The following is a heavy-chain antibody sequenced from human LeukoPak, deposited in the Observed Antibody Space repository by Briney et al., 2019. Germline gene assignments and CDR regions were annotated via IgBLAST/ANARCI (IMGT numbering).Heavy chain of an antibody. J-gene: IGHJ1*01. CDR2: IRYDGSNK. CDR1: GFTFSSYG. Sequence: GGSLRLSCAASGFTFSSYGMHWVRQAPGRGLEWVAFIRYDGSNKYYADSVKGRFTISRDNSKNTLYLQMNSLRAEDTAMYYCAKDGVGATATQHWGQGTLVTVSS. CDR3: AKDGVGATATQH. D-gene: IGHD1-26*01. V-gene: IGHV3-30*02.